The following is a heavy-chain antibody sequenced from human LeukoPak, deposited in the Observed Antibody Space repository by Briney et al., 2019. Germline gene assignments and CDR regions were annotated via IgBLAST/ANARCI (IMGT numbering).Heavy chain of an antibody. CDR1: GFTFSSYA. Sequence: GGSLSLSCAASGFTFSSYAMHWVRQAPGKGLEYVSAISSNGGSTYYANSVKGRFTISRDDSKNTLYLQMGSLRAEDMAVYYCARDLNGDYAGDYWGQGTLVTVSS. V-gene: IGHV3-64*01. D-gene: IGHD4-17*01. J-gene: IGHJ4*02. CDR3: ARDLNGDYAGDY. CDR2: ISSNGGST.